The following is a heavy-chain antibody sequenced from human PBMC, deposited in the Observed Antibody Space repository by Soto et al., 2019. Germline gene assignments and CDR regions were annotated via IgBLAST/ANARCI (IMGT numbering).Heavy chain of an antibody. CDR1: GFTFSNYA. CDR3: ARDSGYDSHSFDY. CDR2: ISGSGDTS. V-gene: IGHV3-48*01. D-gene: IGHD5-12*01. J-gene: IGHJ4*02. Sequence: GGSLRLSCAASGFTFSNYAISWVRQAPGKGLEWVSIISGSGDTSYYADSVKGRFTISRDNAKNSLYLQMNSLRAEDTAVYYCARDSGYDSHSFDYWGQGTLVTVSS.